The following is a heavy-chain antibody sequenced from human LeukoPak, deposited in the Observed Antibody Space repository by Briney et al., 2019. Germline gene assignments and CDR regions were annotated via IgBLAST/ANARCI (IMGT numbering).Heavy chain of an antibody. J-gene: IGHJ4*02. CDR3: ARYCSGGSCYSAFDY. CDR2: ISDSGSTI. D-gene: IGHD2-15*01. CDR1: GFTFSNYE. V-gene: IGHV3-48*03. Sequence: GGSLRLSCAASGFTFSNYEMNRVRQAPVKGLEWLSYISDSGSTIYYADSVKASFTISRDNAKDLLFLEMNSLRAEDTSVYYCARYCSGGSCYSAFDYWGQGTLVTVSS.